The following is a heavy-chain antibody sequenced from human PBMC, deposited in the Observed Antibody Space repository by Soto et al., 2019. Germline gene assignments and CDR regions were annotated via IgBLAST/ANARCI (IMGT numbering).Heavy chain of an antibody. D-gene: IGHD6-6*01. CDR2: IYSSGST. CDR3: AGVGGDSSSSMYYYYYMDV. Sequence: GGSLRLSCAASGFTVSSNYMSWVRQAPGKGLEWVSVIYSSGSTYYADSVRGRFTISRDNSMNRLYLQMNSLEAEDTAVYYCAGVGGDSSSSMYYYYYMDVWGKGTTVTVSS. V-gene: IGHV3-66*01. J-gene: IGHJ6*03. CDR1: GFTVSSNY.